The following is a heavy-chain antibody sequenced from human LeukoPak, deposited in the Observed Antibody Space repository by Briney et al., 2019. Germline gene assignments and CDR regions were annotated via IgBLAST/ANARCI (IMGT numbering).Heavy chain of an antibody. Sequence: SGGSLRLSCAASGFTFSSYAMSWVRQAPGKGLEWVSAISGSGGSTYYADSVKGRFTISRDNSKNTLYLQMNSLRAEDTAVYYCAKDRRGCSGGSCYTEDPFDYWGQGTLVTVSS. CDR1: GFTFSSYA. CDR2: ISGSGGST. CDR3: AKDRRGCSGGSCYTEDPFDY. V-gene: IGHV3-23*01. J-gene: IGHJ4*02. D-gene: IGHD2-15*01.